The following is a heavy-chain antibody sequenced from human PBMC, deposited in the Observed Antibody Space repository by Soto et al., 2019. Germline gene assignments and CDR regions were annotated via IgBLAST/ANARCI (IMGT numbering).Heavy chain of an antibody. Sequence: SETLSLTCTVSGGSITSGAYYWSWIRQHPGKGLEWIGYIYYSGSTYYNPSLKSRVTISVDTSKNQFSLKLSSVTAADTAVYYCARDPLPNAYCISTFCYRLPWFDPWGQGALVTSPQ. CDR2: IYYSGST. V-gene: IGHV4-31*03. CDR3: ARDPLPNAYCISTFCYRLPWFDP. D-gene: IGHD2-2*01. J-gene: IGHJ5*02. CDR1: GGSITSGAYY.